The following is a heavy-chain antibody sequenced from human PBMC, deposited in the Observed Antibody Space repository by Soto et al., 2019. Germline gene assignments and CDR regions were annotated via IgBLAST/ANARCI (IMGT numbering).Heavy chain of an antibody. Sequence: QVQLQESGPGLVKPSGTLSLTCAVSGGSISSSNWWSWVRQPPGKGVEWIGEIYHSGSTNYNTSMKSRVTISLDKSKNPFSLQLSSVTAADTAVYYCARVSGSYYYGMDVWGQGTTVTVSS. J-gene: IGHJ6*02. CDR3: ARVSGSYYYGMDV. V-gene: IGHV4-4*02. CDR2: IYHSGST. CDR1: GGSISSSNW. D-gene: IGHD1-26*01.